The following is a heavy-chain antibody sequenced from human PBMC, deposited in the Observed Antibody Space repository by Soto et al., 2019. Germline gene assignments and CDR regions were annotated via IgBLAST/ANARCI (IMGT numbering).Heavy chain of an antibody. CDR2: IIPIFGTA. CDR1: GGTFSSYA. V-gene: IGHV1-69*13. J-gene: IGHJ4*02. D-gene: IGHD1-26*01. CDR3: ARGAHGSYYLGNFDY. Sequence: ASVKVSCKASGGTFSSYAISWVRQAPGQGLEWMGGIIPIFGTANYAQKFQGRVTITADESTGTAYMELSSLRSEDTAVYYCARGAHGSYYLGNFDYWGQGTLVTVSS.